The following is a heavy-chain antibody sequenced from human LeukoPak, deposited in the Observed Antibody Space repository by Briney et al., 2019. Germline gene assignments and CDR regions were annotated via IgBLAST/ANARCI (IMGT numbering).Heavy chain of an antibody. CDR1: GYTFTSYD. Sequence: ASVKVSCKASGYTFTSYDINWVRQATGQGLEWMGWMNPNSGNTGYAQKFQGRVTMTRNTSISTAYMELSSLRSEDTAVYYCARSGRYSPTLSLDYWGQGTLVTVSS. J-gene: IGHJ4*02. V-gene: IGHV1-8*01. CDR2: MNPNSGNT. CDR3: ARSGRYSPTLSLDY. D-gene: IGHD2-15*01.